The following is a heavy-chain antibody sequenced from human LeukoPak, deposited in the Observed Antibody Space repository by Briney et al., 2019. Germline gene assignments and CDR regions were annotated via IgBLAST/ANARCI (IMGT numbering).Heavy chain of an antibody. CDR3: ARGLRPPY. V-gene: IGHV3-48*02. CDR1: GFTFSSYN. D-gene: IGHD4-17*01. CDR2: ISSSSSTI. Sequence: GGSLRLSCAASGFTFSSYNMNWVRQAPGKGLEWVSYISSSSSTIYYADSVKGRFTISRDNAKNSLYLQMNRLRDEDTAVYYCARGLRPPYWGQGTLVTVSS. J-gene: IGHJ4*02.